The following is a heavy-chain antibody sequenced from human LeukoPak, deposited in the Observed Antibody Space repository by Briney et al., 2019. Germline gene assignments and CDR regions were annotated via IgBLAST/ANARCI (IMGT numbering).Heavy chain of an antibody. V-gene: IGHV4-34*01. D-gene: IGHD2/OR15-2a*01. Sequence: SETLSLTCAVYGGSFTGYYWSWIRQPPGKGLEWIGEINHSGSTNYNPSLKGRVTISVDTSKNQFSLKLSSVTAADTAVYYCARDFQYFDLPDYWGQGTLVTVSS. CDR2: INHSGST. J-gene: IGHJ4*02. CDR3: ARDFQYFDLPDY. CDR1: GGSFTGYY.